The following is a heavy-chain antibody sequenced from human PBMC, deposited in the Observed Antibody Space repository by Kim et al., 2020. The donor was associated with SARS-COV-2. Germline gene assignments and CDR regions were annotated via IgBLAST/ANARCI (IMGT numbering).Heavy chain of an antibody. CDR2: MNPNSGNT. CDR3: ARGHLTSIVGVITPHRYYYYLDV. J-gene: IGHJ6*03. V-gene: IGHV1-8*01. Sequence: ASVKVSCKASGYTFTSYDINWVRQATGQGLEWMGLMNPNSGNTGYAQKFQGRVTMTRNTSISTAYMQLNSLRSEDTAVYYRARGHLTSIVGVITPHRYYYYLDVWGKEITVTVSS. D-gene: IGHD2-21*01. CDR1: GYTFTSYD.